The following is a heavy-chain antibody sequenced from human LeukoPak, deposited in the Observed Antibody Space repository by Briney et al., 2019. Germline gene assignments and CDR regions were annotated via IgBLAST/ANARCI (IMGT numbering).Heavy chain of an antibody. CDR1: GGPISSGGYY. J-gene: IGHJ6*02. Sequence: SETLSLTCTVSGGPISSGGYYWSWIRQHPGKGLEWIGCIYYSGSTYYNPSLKSRVTISVDTSKNQFSLKLSSVTAADTAVYYCASGSGSSLNYYYYGMDVWGQGTTVTVSS. CDR2: IYYSGST. D-gene: IGHD3-10*01. CDR3: ASGSGSSLNYYYYGMDV. V-gene: IGHV4-31*03.